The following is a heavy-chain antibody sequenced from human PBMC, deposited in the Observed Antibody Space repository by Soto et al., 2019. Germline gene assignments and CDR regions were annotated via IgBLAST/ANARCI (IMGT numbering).Heavy chain of an antibody. CDR3: ASGKSQMSQDRMGFYYYMDV. D-gene: IGHD2-15*01. J-gene: IGHJ6*03. CDR2: VIPLLDAS. CDR1: GAAFSNYT. V-gene: IGHV1-69*08. Sequence: QVQLVQSGADVKKPGSSVKISCTASGAAFSNYTFTWVRRAPGEGLEWVGRVIPLLDASNYSEKFQERVITSSSRSTSTVYMELRGLRSEDSAIYYCASGKSQMSQDRMGFYYYMDVWGKGTSVTVSS.